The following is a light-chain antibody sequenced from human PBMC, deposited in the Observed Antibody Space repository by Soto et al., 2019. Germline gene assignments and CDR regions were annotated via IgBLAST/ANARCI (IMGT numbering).Light chain of an antibody. CDR3: QQANGHPWT. CDR1: HNVRGR. CDR2: GAS. Sequence: EIEMTQSPSPVSASVGDRATLSCRASHNVRGRLAWYQQKPGQAPSLLIYGASTLPTGVPALFSGSGSGTDFTLTISSLQPEDFAVYYCQQANGHPWTFGQGTKVEIK. J-gene: IGKJ1*01. V-gene: IGKV1-12*02.